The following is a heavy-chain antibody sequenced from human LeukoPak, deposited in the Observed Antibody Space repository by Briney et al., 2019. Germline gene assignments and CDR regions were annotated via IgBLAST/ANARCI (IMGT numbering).Heavy chain of an antibody. CDR3: ARDRDNWNGWDYYYGMDV. D-gene: IGHD1-1*01. J-gene: IGHJ6*02. V-gene: IGHV3-15*01. CDR1: GFTFSNAW. Sequence: GGSLRLSCAASGFTFSNAWMSWVRQAPGKGLEWVGRIKSKTDGGTTDYAAPVKGRFTISRDDSKNTLYLQMNSLRAEDTAVYYCARDRDNWNGWDYYYGMDVWGQGTTVTVSS. CDR2: IKSKTDGGTT.